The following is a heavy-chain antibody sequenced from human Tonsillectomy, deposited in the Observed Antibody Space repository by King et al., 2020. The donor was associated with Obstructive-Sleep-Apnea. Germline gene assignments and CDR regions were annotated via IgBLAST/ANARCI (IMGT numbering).Heavy chain of an antibody. CDR2: INAGNGNT. Sequence: VQLVQSGAEVKKPGASVKVSCKASGYTFTSYAMHWVRQAPGQRLEWRGWINAGNGNTKYSQKFQGRGTFTRDTSASTAYIELSSLRSENTAVYYCARDPPYYDILTGYYNFDYYYGMDVWGQGTTVTVSS. CDR3: ARDPPYYDILTGYYNFDYYYGMDV. J-gene: IGHJ6*02. CDR1: GYTFTSYA. D-gene: IGHD3-9*01. V-gene: IGHV1-3*01.